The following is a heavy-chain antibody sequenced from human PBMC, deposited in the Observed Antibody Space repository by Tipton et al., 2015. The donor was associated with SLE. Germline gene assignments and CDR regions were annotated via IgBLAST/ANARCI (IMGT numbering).Heavy chain of an antibody. V-gene: IGHV3-33*06. CDR1: GFSFSSYG. Sequence: SLRLSCAASGFSFSSYGMHWVRQAPGKGLEWVANIWYDGTGKYYVDSVKGRFTISRDNSKNTLYLQMNSLRAEDTAVYYCAKTSNFDYWGQGTLVTVSS. D-gene: IGHD6-6*01. CDR2: IWYDGTGK. J-gene: IGHJ4*02. CDR3: AKTSNFDY.